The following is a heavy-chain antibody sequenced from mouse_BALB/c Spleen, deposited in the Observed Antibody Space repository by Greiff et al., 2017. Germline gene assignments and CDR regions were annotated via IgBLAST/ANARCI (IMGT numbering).Heavy chain of an antibody. V-gene: IGHV3-8*02. CDR3: ARGWLLRGGYFDV. Sequence: EVQLQESGPSLVKPSQTLSLTCSVTGDSITSGYWNWIRKFPGNKLEYMGYISYSGSTYYNPSLKSRISITRDTSKNQYYLQLNSVTTEDTATYYCARGWLLRGGYFDVWGAGTTVTVSS. D-gene: IGHD2-3*01. CDR2: ISYSGST. CDR1: GDSITSGY. J-gene: IGHJ1*01.